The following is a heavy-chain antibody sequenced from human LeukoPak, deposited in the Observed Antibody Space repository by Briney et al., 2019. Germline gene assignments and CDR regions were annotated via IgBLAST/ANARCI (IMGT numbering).Heavy chain of an antibody. CDR1: GGSISSYY. CDR3: ARQGGYIAPLAL. CDR2: ISFSGNT. V-gene: IGHV4-59*08. D-gene: IGHD5-12*01. J-gene: IGHJ4*02. Sequence: SETLSLTCTVSGGSISSYYWSWIRQPPGKGLEWIGYISFSGNTNYNPSLKSRVTISVDTSKNQFSLKLTSVTAADTAVYYCARQGGYIAPLALWGQGTLVTVSA.